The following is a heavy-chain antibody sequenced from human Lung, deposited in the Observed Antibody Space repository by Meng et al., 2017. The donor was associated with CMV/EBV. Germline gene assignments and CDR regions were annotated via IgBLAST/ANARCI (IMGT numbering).Heavy chain of an antibody. CDR1: GFNFGTYG. J-gene: IGHJ4*02. D-gene: IGHD2-2*01. Sequence: GGSLRLXCAASGFNFGTYGLNWVRQAPGRGLEWISFISSDSRAKTYADSVKGRFTISRDDAKKSLSLQMRSLRAEDTALYYCARDRGVVIPAAPYYFDYWXQGTXVTVSS. V-gene: IGHV3-48*04. CDR2: ISSDSRAK. CDR3: ARDRGVVIPAAPYYFDY.